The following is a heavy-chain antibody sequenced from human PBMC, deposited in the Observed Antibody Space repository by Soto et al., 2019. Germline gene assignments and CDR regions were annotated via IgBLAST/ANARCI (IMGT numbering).Heavy chain of an antibody. V-gene: IGHV1-69*01. CDR1: GGAFTNYA. J-gene: IGHJ6*02. D-gene: IGHD1-20*01. CDR2: IIPLHNTS. CDR3: ASWSNWNPLYYDGLDV. Sequence: QVQLLQSGAEVKKPGSSVKVSCKVSGGAFTNYALNWVRPGPGQGLEWLGGIIPLHNTSNYTLKFLGRVTVTADVSSTTVYMELNSLTSDHTATYFCASWSNWNPLYYDGLDVWGQGTTVTVSS.